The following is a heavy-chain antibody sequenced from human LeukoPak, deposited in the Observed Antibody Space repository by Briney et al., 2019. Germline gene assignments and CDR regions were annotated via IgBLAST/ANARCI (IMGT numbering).Heavy chain of an antibody. CDR3: ARVRWLQILQYFDY. V-gene: IGHV4-31*03. Sequence: SETLSLTCTVSGGSIRSGGHYWGWIRQHPGKGLEWIGYIYYSGSTYYNPSLKSRLSISIDTSKNQFSLKLSSVTAADTAVYFCARVRWLQILQYFDYWGQGTLVTVSS. CDR1: GGSIRSGGHY. J-gene: IGHJ4*02. CDR2: IYYSGST. D-gene: IGHD5-24*01.